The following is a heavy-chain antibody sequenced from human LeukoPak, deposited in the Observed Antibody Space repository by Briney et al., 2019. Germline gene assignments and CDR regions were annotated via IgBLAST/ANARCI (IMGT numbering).Heavy chain of an antibody. V-gene: IGHV1-46*01. J-gene: IGHJ3*02. Sequence: ASVKVSCKASGYTFTSYYMHWVRQAPGQGLEWMGLINPSGGSTSYAQKFQGRVTMTRDMSTSTVYMELSSLRSEDTAVYYCARDPFTMIVDHDAFDIWGQGTMVTVSS. CDR3: ARDPFTMIVDHDAFDI. CDR1: GYTFTSYY. CDR2: INPSGGST. D-gene: IGHD3-22*01.